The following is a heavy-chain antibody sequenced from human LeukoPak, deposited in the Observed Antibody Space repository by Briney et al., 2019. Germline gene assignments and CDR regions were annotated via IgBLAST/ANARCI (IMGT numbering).Heavy chain of an antibody. CDR1: GFTFSSYE. D-gene: IGHD5-18*01. Sequence: GGSLRLSCAASGFTFSSYEMNWVRQAPGKGLEWVSYISSSGSTIYYADSLKGRFTISRDNAKNSLYLQMNSLRAEDTAVYYCARGGYSYGYTYFDYWGQGTLVTVSS. CDR2: ISSSGSTI. CDR3: ARGGYSYGYTYFDY. J-gene: IGHJ4*02. V-gene: IGHV3-48*03.